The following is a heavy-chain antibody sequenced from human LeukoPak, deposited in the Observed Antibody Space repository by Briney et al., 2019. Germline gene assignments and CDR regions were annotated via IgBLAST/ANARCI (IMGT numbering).Heavy chain of an antibody. CDR2: ISSGGNT. CDR1: GFTVSNNY. D-gene: IGHD6-13*01. CDR3: AGVSKSATTGTVLDY. J-gene: IGHJ4*02. V-gene: IGHV3-53*01. Sequence: GGSLRLSCAASGFTVSNNYMSWVRQAPGKGLEWVSVISSGGNTYYSDPVKGRFTISRDNSKNTLYLQMNSLRAEDTAVYYRAGVSKSATTGTVLDYWGQGTLVTVSS.